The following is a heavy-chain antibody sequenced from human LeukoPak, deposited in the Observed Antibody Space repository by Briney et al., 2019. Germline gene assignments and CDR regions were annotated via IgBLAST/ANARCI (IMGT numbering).Heavy chain of an antibody. CDR2: ISGSGGST. D-gene: IGHD4-23*01. CDR1: GFTFSSSA. J-gene: IGHJ3*02. CDR3: AKDSEATITPLSAFDI. Sequence: GGSLRLSCTASGFTFSSSAMNWVRQAPGKGLEWVSSISGSGGSTYSADSVKGRFTISRENSNNTLYLQMNSLRADDTAMYYCAKDSEATITPLSAFDIWGQGTMVTVSS. V-gene: IGHV3-23*01.